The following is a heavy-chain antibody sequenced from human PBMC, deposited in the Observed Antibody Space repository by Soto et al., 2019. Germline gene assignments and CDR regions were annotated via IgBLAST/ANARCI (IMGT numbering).Heavy chain of an antibody. Sequence: GASVKVSCKASGYTFTAYHIQWVRQAPGQGLEWMGWIDPNIGGATYAQKFQGRATMTIDTSVSTAYIDLSGLTSDDTALYFCARDQRYYDFSNGYSTIVYWGQGTLVTVSS. D-gene: IGHD3-3*01. V-gene: IGHV1-2*02. J-gene: IGHJ4*02. CDR2: IDPNIGGA. CDR3: ARDQRYYDFSNGYSTIVY. CDR1: GYTFTAYH.